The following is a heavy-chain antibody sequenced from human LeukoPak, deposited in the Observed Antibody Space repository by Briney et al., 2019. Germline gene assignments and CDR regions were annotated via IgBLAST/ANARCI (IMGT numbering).Heavy chain of an antibody. D-gene: IGHD5-18*01. Sequence: GESLKTSCKASGYSFTGFWIGWVRQMPGKGLEWVGIIYPYDSETRYSPSFQGQVTISADKSISTAYLQWSSLKASDTAMYYCARHIGYSAWNPDYWGQGTLVTVSS. V-gene: IGHV5-51*01. CDR1: GYSFTGFW. CDR3: ARHIGYSAWNPDY. J-gene: IGHJ4*02. CDR2: IYPYDSET.